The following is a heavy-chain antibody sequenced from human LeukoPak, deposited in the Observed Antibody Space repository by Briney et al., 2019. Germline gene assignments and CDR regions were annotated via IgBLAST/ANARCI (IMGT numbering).Heavy chain of an antibody. J-gene: IGHJ4*02. D-gene: IGHD6-13*01. Sequence: GGSLRLSCAASGFTFSSYGMSWVRQAPGKGLEWVSAISGSGGSTYYADSVKGRFTISRDNSKNTLYLQMNSLRAEDTAIYYCAKASRDIPAAGPSRYYFDYWGQGTLVTVSS. CDR2: ISGSGGST. CDR3: AKASRDIPAAGPSRYYFDY. CDR1: GFTFSSYG. V-gene: IGHV3-23*01.